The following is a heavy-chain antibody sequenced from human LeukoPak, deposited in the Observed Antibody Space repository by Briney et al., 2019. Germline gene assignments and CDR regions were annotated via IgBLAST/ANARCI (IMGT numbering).Heavy chain of an antibody. J-gene: IGHJ6*02. CDR3: AKAGYSSGWTRYYGMDV. Sequence: GGSLRLSCAASGFTFSSYGMHWVRQAPGKGLEWVALISYDGTDKYHVDSVKGRFTISRDNSNNTLYLQMNSLRPDDTAVYYCAKAGYSSGWTRYYGMDVWGQGTTVAVSS. D-gene: IGHD6-19*01. CDR2: ISYDGTDK. V-gene: IGHV3-30*18. CDR1: GFTFSSYG.